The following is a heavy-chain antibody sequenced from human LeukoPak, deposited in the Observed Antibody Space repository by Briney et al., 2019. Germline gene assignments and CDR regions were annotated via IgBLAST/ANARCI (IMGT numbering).Heavy chain of an antibody. CDR3: ARDTGITMVRGAFDI. Sequence: SETLSLTCAVYGGSFSGYYWSWIRQPPGKGLEWIGEINHSGSTNYNPSLKSRVTISVDTSKNQFSLKLSSVTAADTAVYYCARDTGITMVRGAFDIWGQGTMVTVSS. CDR2: INHSGST. J-gene: IGHJ3*02. D-gene: IGHD3-10*01. V-gene: IGHV4-34*01. CDR1: GGSFSGYY.